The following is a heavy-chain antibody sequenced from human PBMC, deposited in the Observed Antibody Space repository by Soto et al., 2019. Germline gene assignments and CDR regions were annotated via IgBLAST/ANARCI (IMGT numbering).Heavy chain of an antibody. CDR3: AADLTRSYCGGDCYVDY. CDR1: GFTFTSSA. V-gene: IGHV1-58*01. Sequence: ASVKVSCKASGFTFTSSAVQWVRQARGQRLEWIGWIVVGSGNTNYAQKFQERVTITRDMSTSTAYMELSSLRSEDTAVYYCAADLTRSYCGGDCYVDYWGQGTLVT. CDR2: IVVGSGNT. D-gene: IGHD2-21*02. J-gene: IGHJ4*02.